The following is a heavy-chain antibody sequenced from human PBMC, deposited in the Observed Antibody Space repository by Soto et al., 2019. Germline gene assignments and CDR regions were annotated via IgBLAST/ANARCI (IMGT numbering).Heavy chain of an antibody. CDR3: ARGCSSTSCYTPFYGMDV. CDR2: IYYSGST. D-gene: IGHD2-2*02. Sequence: SETLSLTCTVSGGSISSYYWSWIRQPPGKGLEWIGYIYYSGSTNYNPSLKSRVTISVDTSKNQFSLKLSSVTAADTAVYYCARGCSSTSCYTPFYGMDVWGQGTTVTVSS. V-gene: IGHV4-59*01. J-gene: IGHJ6*02. CDR1: GGSISSYY.